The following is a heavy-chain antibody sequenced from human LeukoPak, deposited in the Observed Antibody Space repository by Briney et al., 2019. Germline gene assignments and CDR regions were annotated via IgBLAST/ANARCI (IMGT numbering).Heavy chain of an antibody. CDR2: ISSSGSTI. V-gene: IGHV3-48*03. J-gene: IGHJ6*04. CDR3: AELGITMIGGV. Sequence: GGSLRLSCAASGFIFSSYEMNWVRQAPGKGLEWVSYISSSGSTIYYADSVKGRFTISRDNAKNSLYLQMNSLRAEDTAVYYCAELGITMIGGVWGKGTTVTISS. D-gene: IGHD3-10*02. CDR1: GFIFSSYE.